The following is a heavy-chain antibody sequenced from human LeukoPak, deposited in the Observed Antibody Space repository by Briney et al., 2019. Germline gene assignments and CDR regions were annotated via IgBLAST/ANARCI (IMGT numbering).Heavy chain of an antibody. CDR3: ARGPVPAAMYYYYMDV. Sequence: VASVKVSCKASGYTFTGYYMQWVRQAPGPGLEWMGWINPNSGGTNYAQKFQGRVTMTRDTSISTAYMELSRLRSDDTAVYYCARGPVPAAMYYYYMDVWGKGTTVTVSS. CDR2: INPNSGGT. J-gene: IGHJ6*03. CDR1: GYTFTGYY. D-gene: IGHD2-2*01. V-gene: IGHV1-2*02.